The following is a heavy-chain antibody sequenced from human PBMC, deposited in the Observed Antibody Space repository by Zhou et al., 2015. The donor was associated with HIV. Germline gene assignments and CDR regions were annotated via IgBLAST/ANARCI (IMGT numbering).Heavy chain of an antibody. Sequence: QVQLVQSGAEVKKPGASVKVSCKASGYTFTSHGISWVRQAPGQGLEWMGRIIPILGIANYAQKFQGRVTITADKSTSTAYMELSSLRSEDTAVYYCANTIIRGYSYGYLGDVWGQGTTVTVSS. CDR1: GYTFTSHG. J-gene: IGHJ6*02. CDR2: IIPILGIA. D-gene: IGHD5-18*01. CDR3: ANTIIRGYSYGYLGDV. V-gene: IGHV1-69*04.